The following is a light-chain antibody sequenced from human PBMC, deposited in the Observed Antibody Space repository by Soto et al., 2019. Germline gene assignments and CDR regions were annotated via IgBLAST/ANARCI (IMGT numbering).Light chain of an antibody. Sequence: QSALTQPPSAKGSPGQSVTISCTGTSSDVGGYNYVSWYQQHPGKAPKLMIYEVSKRPSGVPDRFSGSKSGNTASLTVSGLQAEDEADYYCISYAGSNLLYVFGTGTKVTVL. J-gene: IGLJ1*01. V-gene: IGLV2-8*01. CDR2: EVS. CDR1: SSDVGGYNY. CDR3: ISYAGSNLLYV.